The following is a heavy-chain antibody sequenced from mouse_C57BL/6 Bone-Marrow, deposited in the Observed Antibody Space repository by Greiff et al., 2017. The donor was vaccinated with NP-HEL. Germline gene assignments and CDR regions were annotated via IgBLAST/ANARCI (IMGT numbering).Heavy chain of an antibody. D-gene: IGHD2-4*01. Sequence: VHLVESGPGLVQPSQSLSITCTVSGFSLTSYGVHWVRQSPGKGLEWLGVIWSGGSTDYNAAFISRLSISKDNSKSQVFFKMNSLQADDTAIYYCARRDYDGYYYAMDYWGQGTSVTVSS. CDR2: IWSGGST. CDR1: GFSLTSYG. V-gene: IGHV2-2*01. J-gene: IGHJ4*01. CDR3: ARRDYDGYYYAMDY.